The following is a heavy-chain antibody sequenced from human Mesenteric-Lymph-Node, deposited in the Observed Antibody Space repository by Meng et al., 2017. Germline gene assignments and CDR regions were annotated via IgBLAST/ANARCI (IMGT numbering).Heavy chain of an antibody. D-gene: IGHD3-10*01. CDR2: IYHSGRT. J-gene: IGHJ4*02. Sequence: QLNLQVSGPGVGGPSEPLSLPCTVSGGSISSNGSYWDLVRQPPGKGLEWMGAIYHSGRTSYNPSLQSRVPMFVDTSKTQFSLMLPSVTATDTAVYYCARRRGGSGRDCWGQGTLVTVSS. CDR1: GGSISSNGSY. CDR3: ARRRGGSGRDC. V-gene: IGHV4-39*01.